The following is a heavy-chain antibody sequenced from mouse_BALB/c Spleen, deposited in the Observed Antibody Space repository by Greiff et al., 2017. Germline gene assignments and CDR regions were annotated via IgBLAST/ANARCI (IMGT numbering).Heavy chain of an antibody. V-gene: IGHV3-6*02. CDR3: ARDGMVPWFAY. CDR1: GYSITSGYY. J-gene: IGHJ3*01. CDR2: ISYDGSN. D-gene: IGHD2-3*01. Sequence: QLQQSGPGLVKPSQSLSLTCSVTGYSITSGYYWNWIRQFPGNKLEWMGYISYDGSNNYNPSLKNRISITRDTSKNQFFLKLNSVTTEDTATYYCARDGMVPWFAYWGQGTLVTVSA.